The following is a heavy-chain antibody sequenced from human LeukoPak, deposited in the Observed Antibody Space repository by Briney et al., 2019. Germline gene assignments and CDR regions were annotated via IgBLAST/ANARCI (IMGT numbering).Heavy chain of an antibody. J-gene: IGHJ4*02. CDR3: ARGRNWGFDY. CDR2: ISSSDSST. D-gene: IGHD7-27*01. V-gene: IGHV3-48*02. Sequence: GGSLRLSCTASGFTFSSYTMNWVRQAPGKGLEWLSYISSSDSSTYYADSVKGRFTISRDNAKNSLYLQMNSLRDEDTAVYYCARGRNWGFDYWGQGTLVTVSS. CDR1: GFTFSSYT.